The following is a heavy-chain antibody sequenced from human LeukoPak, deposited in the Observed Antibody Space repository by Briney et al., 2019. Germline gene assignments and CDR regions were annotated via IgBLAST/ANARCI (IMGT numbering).Heavy chain of an antibody. CDR1: GFTFSNYA. V-gene: IGHV3-23*01. J-gene: IGHJ6*03. Sequence: GGSLRLSCAASGFTFSNYAMNWVRQAPGKGLEWVSTISGSGGSTYYADSVKGRFTISRDNSKNTLYLQMNSLRAEDTAVYYCAKDDGYYYYYMDVWGKGTTVIISS. CDR3: AKDDGYYYYYMDV. CDR2: ISGSGGST.